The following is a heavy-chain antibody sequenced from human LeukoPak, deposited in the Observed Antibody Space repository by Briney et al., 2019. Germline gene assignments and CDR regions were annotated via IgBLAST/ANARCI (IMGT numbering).Heavy chain of an antibody. Sequence: SETLSLTCTVSGGSISSSSYYWGWIRQPPGKGLEWIGSIYYSGSTYYNPSLKSRVTISVDTSKNQFSLKLSSVTAADTAVYYCARTPRGVGNNWFDPWGQGTLVTVSS. V-gene: IGHV4-39*07. CDR3: ARTPRGVGNNWFDP. J-gene: IGHJ5*02. CDR1: GGSISSSSYY. D-gene: IGHD3-16*01. CDR2: IYYSGST.